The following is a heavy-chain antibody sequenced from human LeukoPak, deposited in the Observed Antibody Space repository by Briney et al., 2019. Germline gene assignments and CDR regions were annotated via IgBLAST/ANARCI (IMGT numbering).Heavy chain of an antibody. Sequence: ASVKVSCKASGYTFTSYDINWVRQATGQGLEWMGWMNPNSGNTGYAQKFQGRVTMTRNTSISTANMELSSLRSEDTAVYYCARVPLAGFWSDYYRNWFDPWGQGTLVTVSS. J-gene: IGHJ5*02. CDR3: ARVPLAGFWSDYYRNWFDP. CDR1: GYTFTSYD. V-gene: IGHV1-8*01. D-gene: IGHD3-3*01. CDR2: MNPNSGNT.